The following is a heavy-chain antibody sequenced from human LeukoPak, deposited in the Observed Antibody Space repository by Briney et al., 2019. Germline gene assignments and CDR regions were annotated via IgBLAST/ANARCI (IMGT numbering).Heavy chain of an antibody. CDR2: IYYSGST. CDR1: SGSISSSSYY. V-gene: IGHV4-39*01. CDR3: ARAQFGGSYLFDY. J-gene: IGHJ4*02. D-gene: IGHD1-26*01. Sequence: SETLSLTCTVSSGSISSSSYYWGWIHQPPGKGLEWIGSIYYSGSTYYNPSLKSRVTISVDTSKNQFSLKLSSVTAADTAVYYCARAQFGGSYLFDYWGQGTLVTVSS.